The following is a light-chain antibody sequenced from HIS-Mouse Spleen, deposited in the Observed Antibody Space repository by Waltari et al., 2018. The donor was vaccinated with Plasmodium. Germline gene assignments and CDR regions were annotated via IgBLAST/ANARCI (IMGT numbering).Light chain of an antibody. V-gene: IGKV1-33*01. Sequence: DIQMTQSPSSLSASVVHEVTITSQANQDISNFLNWYQQKTGNGPKVLIYDASNLETGITSRFSGSGSGTDVTFNISSLQPEDIATYYCQQYDNLPPLFPFSPGTKVDIK. CDR1: QDISNF. J-gene: IGKJ3*01. CDR3: QQYDNLPPLFP. CDR2: DAS.